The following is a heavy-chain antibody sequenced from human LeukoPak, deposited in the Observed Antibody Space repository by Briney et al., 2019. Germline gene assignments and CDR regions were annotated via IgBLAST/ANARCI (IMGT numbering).Heavy chain of an antibody. CDR3: ARANPPTLGGSYYVFDY. Sequence: PSETLSLTCTVPGGSISSYYWSWIRQPPGKGLEWIGYIYYSGSTNYNPSLKSRVTISVDTSKNQFSLKLSSVTAADTAVYYCARANPPTLGGSYYVFDYWGQGTLVTVSS. CDR1: GGSISSYY. D-gene: IGHD1-26*01. CDR2: IYYSGST. J-gene: IGHJ4*02. V-gene: IGHV4-59*01.